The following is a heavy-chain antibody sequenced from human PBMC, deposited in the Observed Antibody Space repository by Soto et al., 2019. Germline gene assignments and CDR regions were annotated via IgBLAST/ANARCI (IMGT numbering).Heavy chain of an antibody. CDR2: IIPILGIA. J-gene: IGHJ5*02. Sequence: QVQLVQSGAEVKKPGSSVKVSCKASGGTFSSYTISWVRQAPGQGLEWMGRIIPILGIANYAQKFQGRVKITADKSTSTAYMELSSLRSEDTAVYYCARDLYGSGSHNWFDPWGQGTLVTVSS. D-gene: IGHD3-10*01. CDR3: ARDLYGSGSHNWFDP. V-gene: IGHV1-69*08. CDR1: GGTFSSYT.